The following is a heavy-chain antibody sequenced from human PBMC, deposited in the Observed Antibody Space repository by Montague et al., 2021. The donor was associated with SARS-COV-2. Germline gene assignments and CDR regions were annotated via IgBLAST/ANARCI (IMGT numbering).Heavy chain of an antibody. CDR2: IDWDDDK. Sequence: PALVKPTQTLTLTCTFSGFSLSTSGMCVSWIRQPPGKALEWLARIDWDDDKYYSTSLKTRLTISQDTSKNQVVLTMTNMDPVDTATYYCARRTYVSLTSYDYGMDVWGQGTTVTVSS. CDR3: ARRTYVSLTSYDYGMDV. CDR1: GFSLSTSGMC. J-gene: IGHJ6*02. D-gene: IGHD3-9*01. V-gene: IGHV2-70*11.